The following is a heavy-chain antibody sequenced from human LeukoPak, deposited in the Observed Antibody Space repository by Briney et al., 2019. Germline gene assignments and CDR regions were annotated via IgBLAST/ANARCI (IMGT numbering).Heavy chain of an antibody. J-gene: IGHJ4*02. CDR1: GFTFDDYA. CDR3: VRGPGYINRWFDF. V-gene: IGHV3-9*01. Sequence: GGSLRLSCAASGFTFDDYAMHWVRQVPGKGLEWVSGMSWNSNSMGYADSVKGRFTISRDNAKNSLYLQMNSLRADDTALYYCVRGPGYINRWFDFWGQGTLVTVSS. D-gene: IGHD3-16*02. CDR2: MSWNSNSM.